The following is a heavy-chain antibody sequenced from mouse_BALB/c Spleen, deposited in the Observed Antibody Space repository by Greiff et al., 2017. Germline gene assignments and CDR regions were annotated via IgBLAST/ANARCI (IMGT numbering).Heavy chain of an antibody. V-gene: IGHV5-12-1*01. CDR2: ISSGGGST. J-gene: IGHJ4*01. D-gene: IGHD3-2*01. CDR1: GFAFSSYD. Sequence: DVMLVESGGGLVKPGGSLKLSCAASGFAFSSYDMSWVRQTPEKRLEWVAYISSGGGSTYYPDTVKGRFTISRDNAKNTLYLQMSSLKSEDTAMYYCARHDSSGYYAMDYWGQGTSVTVSS. CDR3: ARHDSSGYYAMDY.